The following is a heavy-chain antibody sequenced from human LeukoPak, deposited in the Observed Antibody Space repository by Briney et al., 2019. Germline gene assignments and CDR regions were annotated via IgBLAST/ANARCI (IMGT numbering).Heavy chain of an antibody. V-gene: IGHV4-39*07. CDR2: IYYSGST. D-gene: IGHD6-13*01. CDR1: GGSISSSSYY. Sequence: SETLSLTCTVSGGSISSSSYYWGWIRQPPGKGLEWIGSIYYSGSTYYNPSLKSRVTISVDTSKNQFSLKLSSVTAADTAVYYCARLAAAGNGPEYYYYYYGMDVWGQGTTVTVSS. CDR3: ARLAAAGNGPEYYYYYYGMDV. J-gene: IGHJ6*02.